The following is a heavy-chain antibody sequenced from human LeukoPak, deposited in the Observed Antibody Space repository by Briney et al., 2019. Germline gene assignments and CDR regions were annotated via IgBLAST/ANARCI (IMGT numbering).Heavy chain of an antibody. J-gene: IGHJ4*02. CDR1: GGTFSSYA. CDR3: ASYDSSGYSEWGFDY. V-gene: IGHV1-69*05. CDR2: IIPIFGTA. D-gene: IGHD3-22*01. Sequence: ASVKVSCKASGGTFSSYAISWVRQAPGQGLEWMGGIIPIFGTANYAQKFQGRVTMTRDTSISTAYMELSRLRSDDTAVYYCASYDSSGYSEWGFDYWGQGTLVTVSS.